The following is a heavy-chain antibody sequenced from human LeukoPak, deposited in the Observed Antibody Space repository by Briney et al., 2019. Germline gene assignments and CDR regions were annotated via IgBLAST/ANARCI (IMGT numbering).Heavy chain of an antibody. CDR1: GGSISSYY. J-gene: IGHJ3*02. D-gene: IGHD6-6*01. Sequence: PSETLSLTCTVSGGSISSYYWSWLRQPPGKGLEWIGYIYYSGSTNYNPSLKSRVTISVDTSKNQFSLKLSSVTAADTAVYYCARDPVEYSSSYNAFDIWGQGTVVTVSS. CDR3: ARDPVEYSSSYNAFDI. V-gene: IGHV4-59*01. CDR2: IYYSGST.